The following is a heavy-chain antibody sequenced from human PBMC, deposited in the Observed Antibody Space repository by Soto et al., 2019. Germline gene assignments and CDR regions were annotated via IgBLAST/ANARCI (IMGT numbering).Heavy chain of an antibody. J-gene: IGHJ6*03. CDR3: ARGYCSGGSCYHWDYYYYYMDV. CDR2: IYYSGST. Sequence: SETLSLTCTVSDGSISTSSYYWSWIRQPPGKGLEWIGYIYYSGSTNYNPSLKSRVTISVDTSKNQFSLKLSSVTAADTAVYYCARGYCSGGSCYHWDYYYYYMDVWGKGTTVTVSS. D-gene: IGHD2-15*01. V-gene: IGHV4-61*01. CDR1: DGSISTSSYY.